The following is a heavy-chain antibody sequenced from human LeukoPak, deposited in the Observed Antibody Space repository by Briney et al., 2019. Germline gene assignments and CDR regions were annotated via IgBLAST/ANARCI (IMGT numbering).Heavy chain of an antibody. Sequence: PSQTLSLTCTVSGGSISSGGYSWSWIRQHPRKGLEWIGYIYYSGSTYYNPSLKSRVSISVDMSKSQFSLKLSSVTAADTAVYYCARSSGPGLDYWGQGILVTVSS. D-gene: IGHD3-10*01. V-gene: IGHV4-31*03. CDR2: IYYSGST. J-gene: IGHJ4*02. CDR1: GGSISSGGYS. CDR3: ARSSGPGLDY.